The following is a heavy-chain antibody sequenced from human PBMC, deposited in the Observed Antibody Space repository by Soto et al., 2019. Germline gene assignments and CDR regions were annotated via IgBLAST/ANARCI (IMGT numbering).Heavy chain of an antibody. CDR1: GFTFSTYA. CDR2: ISYDGTHE. D-gene: IGHD2-15*01. CDR3: AKDSTAYGGNAHFDD. V-gene: IGHV3-30*04. J-gene: IGHJ4*02. Sequence: QVQLMESGGGVVQPGRSLRLSCAASGFTFSTYALYWVRHAPGKGLEWVAVISYDGTHEDYADSVKGRFTISRDNSENTVNLQLHRLRAEDTSGYYCAKDSTAYGGNAHFDDWGQGSLVTVSS.